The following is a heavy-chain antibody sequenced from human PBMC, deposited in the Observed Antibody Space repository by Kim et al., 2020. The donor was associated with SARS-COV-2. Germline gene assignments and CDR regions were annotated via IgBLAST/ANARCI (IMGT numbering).Heavy chain of an antibody. D-gene: IGHD3-3*01. CDR3: ARVVRITIFGVVNHFDY. V-gene: IGHV4-30-4*01. J-gene: IGHJ4*02. CDR2: IYYSGSS. CDR1: GGSISSGDYY. Sequence: SETLSLTCTVSGGSISSGDYYWIWLRQPQGQGLDWTGYIYYSGSSYYNPSLKSRVTISVDTSKNQFSLKLSSVTAADTAVYYCARVVRITIFGVVNHFDYWGQGTLVTVSS.